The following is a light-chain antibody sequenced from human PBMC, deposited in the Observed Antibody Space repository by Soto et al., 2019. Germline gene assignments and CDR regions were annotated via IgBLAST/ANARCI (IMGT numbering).Light chain of an antibody. V-gene: IGLV2-14*01. CDR3: SSYTTIKTVI. J-gene: IGLJ2*01. Sequence: QSVLAQRASVSGSPGQSITISCTGTSSDVGAYNYVSWYHQHHPGKAPELIIYDVTDRPSGVSTRFSGSKSGNTASLTISGLQAEDEGDYYCSSYTTIKTVIFGGGTKVTVL. CDR2: DVT. CDR1: SSDVGAYNY.